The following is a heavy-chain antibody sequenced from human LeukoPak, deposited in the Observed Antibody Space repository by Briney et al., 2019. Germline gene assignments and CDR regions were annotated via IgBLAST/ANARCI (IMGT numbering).Heavy chain of an antibody. CDR2: INDRGRT. Sequence: SETLSLTCAVHGGSFSGYHWNWIRQSPSKGLEWIGEINDRGRTNYNPSLESRVTLSVDTSKKEFSLKLSAVTAADTAVYYCSRDPTTVTSLPYYFDFWGQGTLVSVSS. D-gene: IGHD4-17*01. CDR1: GGSFSGYH. J-gene: IGHJ4*02. V-gene: IGHV4-34*01. CDR3: SRDPTTVTSLPYYFDF.